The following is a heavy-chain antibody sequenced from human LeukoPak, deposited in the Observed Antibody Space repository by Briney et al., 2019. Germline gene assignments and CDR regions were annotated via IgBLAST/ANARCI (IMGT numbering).Heavy chain of an antibody. CDR1: GYSFSSHD. D-gene: IGHD3-10*02. Sequence: ASVKVSCKASGYSFSSHDINWVRQATAQGLEGVGWMNPKSGNTDHAQKFQGRVTMSRNTSISVAYLELSSMRCSDTAVYFCVSSCSLRRLAGYYFDYWGQGTPVTVFS. CDR2: MNPKSGNT. V-gene: IGHV1-8*01. J-gene: IGHJ4*02. CDR3: VSSCSLRRLAGYYFDY.